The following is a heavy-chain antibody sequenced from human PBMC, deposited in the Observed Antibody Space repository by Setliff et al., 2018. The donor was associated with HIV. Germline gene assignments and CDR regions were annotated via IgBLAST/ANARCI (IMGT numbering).Heavy chain of an antibody. Sequence: KLSETLSLTCAVSGYSISTNEWWGWIRQPPGKGLAWIGYISNSGKIYYDPSLNSRVTLSADTSKNQLSLKLTSVTAEDTGVYYCARTVPHSAAQDAFDIWGQGTVVTVSS. D-gene: IGHD4-4*01. CDR1: GYSISTNEW. J-gene: IGHJ3*02. CDR2: ISNSGKI. V-gene: IGHV4-28*05. CDR3: ARTVPHSAAQDAFDI.